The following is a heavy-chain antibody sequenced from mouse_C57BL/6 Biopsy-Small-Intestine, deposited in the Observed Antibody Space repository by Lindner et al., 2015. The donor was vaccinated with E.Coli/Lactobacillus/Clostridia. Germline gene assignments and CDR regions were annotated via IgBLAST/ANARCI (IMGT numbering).Heavy chain of an antibody. J-gene: IGHJ2*01. CDR1: GYTFTNYW. Sequence: VQLQESGAELVRPGTSVKMSCEASGYTFTNYWIGWAKQRPGHGLEWIGEIYPGGGYTNYNEKFKGKATLTADKSSSTACMQFSSLTSEDSAIYYCARSGYGDVFDYWGQGTTLTVSS. CDR3: ARSGYGDVFDY. CDR2: IYPGGGYT. D-gene: IGHD2-13*01. V-gene: IGHV1-63*01.